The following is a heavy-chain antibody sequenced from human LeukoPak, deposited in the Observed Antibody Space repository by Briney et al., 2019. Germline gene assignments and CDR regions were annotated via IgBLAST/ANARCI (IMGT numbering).Heavy chain of an antibody. Sequence: SETLSLTCTVSGGSISSGGYYWSWIRQHPGKGLEWIGYIYYSRSTYYNPSLKSRVTISVDTSKNQFSLKLSSVTAADTAVYYCARLVPAAIYAFDYWGQGTLVTVSS. J-gene: IGHJ4*02. CDR1: GGSISSGGYY. CDR2: IYYSRST. D-gene: IGHD2-2*02. V-gene: IGHV4-31*03. CDR3: ARLVPAAIYAFDY.